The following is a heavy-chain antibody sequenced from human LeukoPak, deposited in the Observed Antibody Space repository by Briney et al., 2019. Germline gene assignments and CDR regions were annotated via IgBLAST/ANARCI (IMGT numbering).Heavy chain of an antibody. V-gene: IGHV4-34*01. CDR3: ARGGGFVPAPRRSSDP. J-gene: IGHJ5*02. Sequence: PSETLSLTCAVYGGSFSGYYWSWIRQPPGKGLEWIGEINHSGSTNYNPSLKSRVTISVDTSKNQFSLKLSSVTAADTAVYYCARGGGFVPAPRRSSDPCGQGTLVTVSS. CDR2: INHSGST. D-gene: IGHD2-2*01. CDR1: GGSFSGYY.